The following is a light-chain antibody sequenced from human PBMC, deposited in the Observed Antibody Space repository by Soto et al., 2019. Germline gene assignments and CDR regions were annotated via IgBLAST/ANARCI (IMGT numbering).Light chain of an antibody. CDR3: QQYGSSPWT. CDR2: GAS. J-gene: IGKJ1*01. CDR1: RSVSSSY. Sequence: EIVFTQSPGTLSLSPGERATLSCRASRSVSSSYLAWYQQKPGQAPRLLIYGASSRATGIPDRFSGSGSGTDFTLTISRLEPEDFAVYYCQQYGSSPWTVGQGTKGDIK. V-gene: IGKV3-20*01.